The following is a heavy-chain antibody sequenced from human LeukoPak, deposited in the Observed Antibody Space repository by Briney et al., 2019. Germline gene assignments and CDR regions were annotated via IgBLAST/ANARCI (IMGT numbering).Heavy chain of an antibody. CDR1: GFSFSSCA. J-gene: IGHJ4*02. V-gene: IGHV3-23*01. Sequence: GGSLRLSCAASGFSFSSCAVSWVRQAPGRGLEWVSGISDGGSRTYYADSVKGRFTISRDDSKNTLYLQMNSLRAEDTAVYYCAKVQLGIGVDYWGRGTLVTVSS. CDR2: ISDGGSRT. CDR3: AKVQLGIGVDY. D-gene: IGHD7-27*01.